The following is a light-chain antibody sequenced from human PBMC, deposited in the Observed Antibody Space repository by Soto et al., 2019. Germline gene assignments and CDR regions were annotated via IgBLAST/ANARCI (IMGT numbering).Light chain of an antibody. J-gene: IGKJ1*01. Sequence: DIQMTQSPFILSASVGDRVTITFRASASMIDCLALYQQKPGKAPKLLIYAASSLQSGVPSRFSGSGSGTEFTLTISSLQPDDIATYYCQQCHRYLTFGQGTKVDIK. CDR1: ASMIDC. V-gene: IGKV1-5*01. CDR3: QQCHRYLT. CDR2: AAS.